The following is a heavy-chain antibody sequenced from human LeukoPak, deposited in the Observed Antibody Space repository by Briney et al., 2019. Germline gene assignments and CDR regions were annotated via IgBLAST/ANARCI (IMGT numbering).Heavy chain of an antibody. D-gene: IGHD2-21*02. Sequence: GGSLRLSCAASGFTFSSYWMSWVRQAPGKGLEWVANIKQDGSEKYYVDSVKGRFTISRDNAKNPLYLQMNSLRAEDTAVYYCARDFGGDSDDYWGQGTLVTVSS. V-gene: IGHV3-7*01. CDR2: IKQDGSEK. CDR1: GFTFSSYW. J-gene: IGHJ4*02. CDR3: ARDFGGDSDDY.